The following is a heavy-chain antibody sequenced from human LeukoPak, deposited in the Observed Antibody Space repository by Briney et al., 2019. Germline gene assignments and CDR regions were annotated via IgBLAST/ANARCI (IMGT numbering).Heavy chain of an antibody. Sequence: PSETLSLTCAVYGGSFSGYYWSWIRQPPGKGLEWIGEINHSGSTNYNPSLKSRVTISVDTSKNQFSLKLSSVTAADTAVYYCFGDDYNSRDYWGQGTLVTVSS. CDR3: FGDDYNSRDY. J-gene: IGHJ4*02. D-gene: IGHD5-24*01. CDR1: GGSFSGYY. CDR2: INHSGST. V-gene: IGHV4-34*01.